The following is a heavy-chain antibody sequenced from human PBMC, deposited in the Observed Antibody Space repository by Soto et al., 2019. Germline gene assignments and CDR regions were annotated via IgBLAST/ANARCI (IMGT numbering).Heavy chain of an antibody. D-gene: IGHD3-10*01. CDR2: IYYSGST. Sequence: SETLSLTCTVSGGSISSSSYYWGWIRQPPGKGLEWIGSIYYSGSTYYNPSLKSRVTISVDTSKNQFSLKLSSVTAADTAVYYCARGNGYGSGSYFVRFDPWGQGTLVTVSS. CDR1: GGSISSSSYY. J-gene: IGHJ5*02. CDR3: ARGNGYGSGSYFVRFDP. V-gene: IGHV4-39*01.